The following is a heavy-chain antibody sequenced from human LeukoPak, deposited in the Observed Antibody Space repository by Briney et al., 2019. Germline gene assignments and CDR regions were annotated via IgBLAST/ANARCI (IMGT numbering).Heavy chain of an antibody. V-gene: IGHV4-59*01. CDR1: GSSINAYY. CDR3: AREGDYYDSGGYYRIDF. J-gene: IGHJ4*02. D-gene: IGHD3-22*01. Sequence: SETLSLTCTVSGSSINAYYWSWIRQPPGKGLEWIGYVYHSGSTNYNPSLKSRVTMSVDTSNNQFSLKLSSVTAADTAMYYCAREGDYYDSGGYYRIDFWGQGTLVTVSS. CDR2: VYHSGST.